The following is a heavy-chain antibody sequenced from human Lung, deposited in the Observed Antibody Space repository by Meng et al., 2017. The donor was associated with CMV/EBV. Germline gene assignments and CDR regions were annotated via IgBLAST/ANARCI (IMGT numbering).Heavy chain of an antibody. J-gene: IGHJ4*02. Sequence: SCAASGFTFNNSPMHWVRQAPGKGLEWLAVISYDGSKKYYADSVKGRFTISRDNSKNTLYLQMNSLRTEDTAVHYCARGSGRQLVRFLDYWGQGTLVTVSS. CDR1: GFTFNNSP. V-gene: IGHV3-30*04. CDR3: ARGSGRQLVRFLDY. D-gene: IGHD6-13*01. CDR2: ISYDGSKK.